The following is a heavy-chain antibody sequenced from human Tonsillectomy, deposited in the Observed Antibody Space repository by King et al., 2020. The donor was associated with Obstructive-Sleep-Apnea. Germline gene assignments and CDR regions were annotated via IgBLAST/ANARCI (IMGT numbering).Heavy chain of an antibody. V-gene: IGHV4-59*01. J-gene: IGHJ6*02. CDR1: GGSISSYY. CDR3: ARDRIQPAVAGDYYYYGMDV. D-gene: IGHD6-19*01. CDR2: IYYSGST. Sequence: QLQESGPGLVKPSETLSLTCTVSGGSISSYYWSWIRQPPGKGLEWIGYIYYSGSTHYNPSLKSRVTISVDTSKNQFSLKLSSVTAADTAVYHCARDRIQPAVAGDYYYYGMDVWGQGTTVTVSS.